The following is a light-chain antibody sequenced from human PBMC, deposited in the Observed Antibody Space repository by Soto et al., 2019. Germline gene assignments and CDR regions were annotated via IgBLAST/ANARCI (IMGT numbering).Light chain of an antibody. Sequence: DGRMNLTPSSLSASVGDRVTITCRASRDIADYLAWYHQKPGQVPKLLIYAASALQSGVPSRFTASGSGTDFTLTITGLQPEDFAPYFCQIYNSAPWTFGQGTKV. J-gene: IGKJ1*01. CDR1: RDIADY. V-gene: IGKV1-27*01. CDR2: AAS. CDR3: QIYNSAPWT.